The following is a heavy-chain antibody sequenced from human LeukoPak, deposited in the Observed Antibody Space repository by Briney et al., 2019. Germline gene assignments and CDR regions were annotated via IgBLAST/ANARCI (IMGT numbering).Heavy chain of an antibody. CDR1: GFTFSSYA. J-gene: IGHJ4*02. CDR2: ISGSGGST. D-gene: IGHD6-19*01. Sequence: GGSLRLSCAASGFTFSSYAMSWVRQAPGKGLEWVSAISGSGGSTYYADSVKGRFTISRDNAKNSLYLQMSSLRAEDTAVYYCARHSSGWGFDYWGQGTLVTVSS. CDR3: ARHSSGWGFDY. V-gene: IGHV3-23*01.